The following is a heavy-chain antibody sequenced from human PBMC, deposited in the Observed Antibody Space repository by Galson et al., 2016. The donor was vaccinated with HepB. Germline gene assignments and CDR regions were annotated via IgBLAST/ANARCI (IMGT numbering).Heavy chain of an antibody. CDR2: IRSERFGGTT. J-gene: IGHJ4*02. V-gene: IGHV3-49*04. D-gene: IGHD2-21*02. Sequence: SLRLSCATTGYSFHDYAMSWVRQAPGKGLEWIGFIRSERFGGTTQYAASVRGRFFISRDDSKSIAYLQMTSLKTEDTALYYCSRPFHTMVVTLFDSWGQGTLVTCSS. CDR1: GYSFHDYA. CDR3: SRPFHTMVVTLFDS.